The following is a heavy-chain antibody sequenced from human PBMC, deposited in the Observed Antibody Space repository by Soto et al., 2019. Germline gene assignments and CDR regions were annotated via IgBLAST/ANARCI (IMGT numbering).Heavy chain of an antibody. CDR2: SNWNGLDL. V-gene: IGHV3-9*01. Sequence: GGSLRLSCAASGFSFDKYAMHWVRQVPGRGLEWVAGSNWNGLDLAYADSVRGRFTISRDNAKNSLYLQMNSLRAEDTALYYCARVLPIAAAGPYYYGMDVWGQGTTVTVSS. D-gene: IGHD6-13*01. CDR3: ARVLPIAAAGPYYYGMDV. CDR1: GFSFDKYA. J-gene: IGHJ6*02.